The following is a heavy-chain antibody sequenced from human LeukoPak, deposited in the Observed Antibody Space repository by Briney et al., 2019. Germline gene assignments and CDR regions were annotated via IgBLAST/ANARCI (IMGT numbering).Heavy chain of an antibody. CDR3: ARDEYDGARAGY. V-gene: IGHV3-21*01. CDR2: ISSSSSYI. D-gene: IGHD6-6*01. Sequence: GGSLRLSCAASGFTFSSYSMNWVRQAPGKGLEWVSSISSSSSYIYYADSAKGRFTISRDNAKNSLYLQMNSLRAEDTAAYYCARDEYDGARAGYWGQGTLVTVSS. CDR1: GFTFSSYS. J-gene: IGHJ4*02.